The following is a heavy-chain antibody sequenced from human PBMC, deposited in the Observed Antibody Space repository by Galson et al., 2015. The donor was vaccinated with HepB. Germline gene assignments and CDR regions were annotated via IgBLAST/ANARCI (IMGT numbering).Heavy chain of an antibody. Sequence: SLRLSCAASGFTFDDYAIHWVRQAPGEGLEWVSGISWNSGGIGYADSVKGRFTISRDNAKNSLYLQMNSLRAEDTALYYCAKGGGSGYYYYGMDVWGQGTTVTVSS. D-gene: IGHD2-15*01. CDR1: GFTFDDYA. CDR2: ISWNSGGI. V-gene: IGHV3-9*01. J-gene: IGHJ6*02. CDR3: AKGGGSGYYYYGMDV.